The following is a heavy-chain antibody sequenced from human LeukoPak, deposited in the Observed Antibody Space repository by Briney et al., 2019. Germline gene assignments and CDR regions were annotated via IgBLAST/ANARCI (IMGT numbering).Heavy chain of an antibody. J-gene: IGHJ4*02. CDR1: GGSFSGYY. D-gene: IGHD4-11*01. Sequence: PSETLSLTCAVYGGSFSGYYWSWIRQPPGKGLEWIGEINHSGTSNYNPSLKSRFTISVDTSKNQFSLKLSSVTAADTAVYYCARKTVTEGVDYWGQGTLVTVFS. V-gene: IGHV4-34*01. CDR3: ARKTVTEGVDY. CDR2: INHSGTS.